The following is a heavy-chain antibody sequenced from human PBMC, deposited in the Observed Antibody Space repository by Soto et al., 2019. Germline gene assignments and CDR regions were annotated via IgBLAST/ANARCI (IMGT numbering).Heavy chain of an antibody. Sequence: EVQLLESGGCLVQPGGSLRLSCAASGFTFSSYAMSWVRQAPGKGLEWVSGISPSGSSAYYPDSVKGRFTISRDNSKNTLYLPMYSLRVEDTAVYYCADGGEWAFNFGYWGQGTLVTVSS. J-gene: IGHJ4*02. CDR1: GFTFSSYA. D-gene: IGHD3-10*01. CDR2: ISPSGSSA. V-gene: IGHV3-23*01. CDR3: ADGGEWAFNFGY.